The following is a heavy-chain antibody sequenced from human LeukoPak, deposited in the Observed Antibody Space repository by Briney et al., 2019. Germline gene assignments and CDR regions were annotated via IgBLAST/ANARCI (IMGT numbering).Heavy chain of an antibody. CDR2: ISYNGNT. V-gene: IGHV4-39*07. CDR1: GDSISSNNYF. J-gene: IGHJ4*02. Sequence: SETLSLTCTVSGDSISSNNYFWGWICQPPGKGLEWIGEISYNGNTYYNPSLKSRVTISVDTSKNQFSLKLSSVTAADTAVYYCASGIVGATPFDYWGQGTLVTVSS. CDR3: ASGIVGATPFDY. D-gene: IGHD1-26*01.